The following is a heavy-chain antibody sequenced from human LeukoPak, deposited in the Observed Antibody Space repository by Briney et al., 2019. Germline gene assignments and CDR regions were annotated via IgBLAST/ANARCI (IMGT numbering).Heavy chain of an antibody. Sequence: GGSLRLSCAASRFTFSSYEMNWVRQAPGKGLEWVSYISSSGSTIYYADSVKGRFTISRDNAKNSLYLQMNSLRAEDTAVYYCARDLGVEMAIPPYYYYYGMDVWGQGTTVTVSS. CDR1: RFTFSSYE. CDR2: ISSSGSTI. CDR3: ARDLGVEMAIPPYYYYYGMDV. V-gene: IGHV3-48*03. J-gene: IGHJ6*02. D-gene: IGHD5-24*01.